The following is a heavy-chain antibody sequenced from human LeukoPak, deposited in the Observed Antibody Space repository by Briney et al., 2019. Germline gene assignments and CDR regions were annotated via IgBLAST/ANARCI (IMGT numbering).Heavy chain of an antibody. CDR3: TTDPGDYPDH. CDR1: GITFSNAW. CDR2: IKRTTDGGTT. V-gene: IGHV3-15*01. Sequence: GGSLRLSCAASGITFSNAWMTWVRQAPGKGLEWVGRIKRTTDGGTTDYAAPVKGRFTISGDDSKTTLYLQLSSLKTEDTAVYYCTTDPGDYPDHWGQGTLVTVSS. J-gene: IGHJ4*02.